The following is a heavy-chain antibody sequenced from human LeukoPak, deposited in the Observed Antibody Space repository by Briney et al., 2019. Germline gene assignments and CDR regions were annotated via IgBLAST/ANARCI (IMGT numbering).Heavy chain of an antibody. Sequence: PSETLSLTCTVSGGSISRGDYYWSWIRQPPGKDLEWIGYIYYSGSTYYNPSLKSRVTMSVDTAKNQFSLKLSSVTAADTAVYYCARGPTAGFDPWGQRTLVTVSS. V-gene: IGHV4-30-4*01. CDR1: GGSISRGDYY. J-gene: IGHJ5*02. CDR2: IYYSGST. CDR3: ARGPTAGFDP.